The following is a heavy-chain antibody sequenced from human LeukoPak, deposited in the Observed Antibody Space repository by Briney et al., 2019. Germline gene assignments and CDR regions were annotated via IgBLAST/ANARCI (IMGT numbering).Heavy chain of an antibody. J-gene: IGHJ4*02. V-gene: IGHV3-23*01. D-gene: IGHD5-18*01. CDR1: GITFSNYA. CDR2: ISGSAHKI. CDR3: AGRPTGYSSGYIH. Sequence: GGSLRLSCVASGITFSNYAVSWVRQAPEKGLDWVSVISGSAHKIRYADSVKGRFTISRDNSENIVYSQMNNLRVEDTAVYYCAGRPTGYSSGYIHWGQGTLVTVSS.